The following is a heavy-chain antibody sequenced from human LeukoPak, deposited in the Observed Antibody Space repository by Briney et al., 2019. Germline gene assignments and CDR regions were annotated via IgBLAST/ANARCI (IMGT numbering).Heavy chain of an antibody. V-gene: IGHV5-51*01. Sequence: GESLKISCKGSGYSFTNYWVGWVRQMPGKGLEWMGIIYPGDSDTRYSPSFEGQVTISADRSISTAYLQWSSLKASDTAVYYCARSTYDSSGYLFDYWGQGTLVTVSS. CDR1: GYSFTNYW. D-gene: IGHD3-22*01. CDR2: IYPGDSDT. CDR3: ARSTYDSSGYLFDY. J-gene: IGHJ4*02.